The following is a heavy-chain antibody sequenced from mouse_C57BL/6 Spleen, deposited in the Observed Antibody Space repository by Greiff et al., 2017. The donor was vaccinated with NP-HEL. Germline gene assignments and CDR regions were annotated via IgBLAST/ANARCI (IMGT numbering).Heavy chain of an antibody. J-gene: IGHJ4*01. CDR1: GYSITSGYY. Sequence: EVQLQESGPGLVKPSQSLSLSCSVTGYSITSGYYWNWIRQFPGNKLEWMGYISYDGSNNYNPSLKNRISITRDTSKNQFFLKLNSVTTEDTATYYCARRDYGSSYYYAMDDWGQGTSVTVSS. V-gene: IGHV3-6*01. CDR3: ARRDYGSSYYYAMDD. CDR2: ISYDGSN. D-gene: IGHD1-1*01.